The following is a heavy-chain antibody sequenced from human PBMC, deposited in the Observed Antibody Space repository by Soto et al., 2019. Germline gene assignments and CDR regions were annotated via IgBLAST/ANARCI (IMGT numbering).Heavy chain of an antibody. CDR2: IIPIFGTA. V-gene: IGHV1-69*13. CDR3: ASSSRGYYYEGRPFDY. CDR1: GGTFSIYA. Sequence: SVKVSCKASGGTFSIYAISWVRQAPGQGLEWMGGIIPIFGTANYAQKFQGRVTITADESTSTAYMELSSLRSEDTAVYYCASSSRGYYYEGRPFDYWGQGTLVTVSS. D-gene: IGHD3-22*01. J-gene: IGHJ4*02.